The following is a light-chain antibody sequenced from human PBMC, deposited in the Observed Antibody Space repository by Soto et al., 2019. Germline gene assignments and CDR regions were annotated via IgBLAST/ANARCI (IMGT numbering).Light chain of an antibody. V-gene: IGLV4-69*01. CDR3: QTWGTGIVV. J-gene: IGLJ2*01. Sequence: QAVVTQSPSASASLGASVKLTCTLSRGHSSYAIAWHQQQPEKGPRYLMKLNSDGSHSKGDGIPERFSGSSSGAERYLTISSLQSEDAADYYCQTWGTGIVVFGGGTKLTVL. CDR1: RGHSSYA. CDR2: LNSDGSH.